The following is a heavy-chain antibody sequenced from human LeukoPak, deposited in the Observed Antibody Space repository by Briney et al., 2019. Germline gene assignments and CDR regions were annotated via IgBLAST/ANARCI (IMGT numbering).Heavy chain of an antibody. CDR1: GGSISSRSYY. D-gene: IGHD3-10*01. CDR3: ARHLSDYYGSGSYYNS. V-gene: IGHV4-39*01. CDR2: IYYSGST. Sequence: SETLSLTCTVSGGSISSRSYYWGWIRQPPGKGLEWIGSIYYSGSTYYNPSLKSRVTISVDTSKNQFSLKLSSVTAADTAVYYCARHLSDYYGSGSYYNSWGQGTLVTVSS. J-gene: IGHJ4*02.